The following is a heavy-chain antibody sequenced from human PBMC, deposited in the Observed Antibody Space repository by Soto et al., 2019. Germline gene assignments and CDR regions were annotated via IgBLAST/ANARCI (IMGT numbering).Heavy chain of an antibody. CDR2: IYYSGST. D-gene: IGHD6-6*01. V-gene: IGHV4-39*01. Sequence: SETLSLTCTVSGGSISSSSYYWGWIRQPPGKGLEWIGSIYYSGSTYYNPSLKSRITISVDTSKNQFSLKLSSVTAADTAVYYCARHSSLEYSSSSGWFAFDIWGQGTMVTVSS. CDR3: ARHSSLEYSSSSGWFAFDI. J-gene: IGHJ3*02. CDR1: GGSISSSSYY.